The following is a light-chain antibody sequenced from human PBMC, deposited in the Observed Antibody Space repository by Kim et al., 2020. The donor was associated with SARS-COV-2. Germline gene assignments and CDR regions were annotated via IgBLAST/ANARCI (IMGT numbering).Light chain of an antibody. J-gene: IGLJ2*01. CDR3: SSYTSSSPL. V-gene: IGLV2-14*03. CDR2: DVS. Sequence: PGQSITISFTGTSSEVGGYNYVSWYPQHPGKAPNLMIYDVSNRPSGVSNRFSGSKSGNTASLTISALQAEDEADYYCSSYTSSSPLFGGGTQLTVL. CDR1: SSEVGGYNY.